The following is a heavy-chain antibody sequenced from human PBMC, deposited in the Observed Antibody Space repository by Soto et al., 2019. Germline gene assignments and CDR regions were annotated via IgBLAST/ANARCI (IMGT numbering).Heavy chain of an antibody. V-gene: IGHV4-59*08. CDR1: GGSISSYY. D-gene: IGHD3-10*01. J-gene: IGHJ4*02. CDR3: ARHNYGSGSTYFDY. CDR2: SDYGGST. Sequence: QVQLQESGPGLVKPSETLSLTCTVSGGSISSYYWSWIRQPPGKGLEWIGYSDYGGSTNYNPSLKSRVTISVDPSKDQFALKLGSMTAADTAVYYCARHNYGSGSTYFDYWGQGTLVTVSS.